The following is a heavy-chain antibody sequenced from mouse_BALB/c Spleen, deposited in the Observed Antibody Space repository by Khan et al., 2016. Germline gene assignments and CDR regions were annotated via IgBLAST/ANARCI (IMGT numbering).Heavy chain of an antibody. CDR2: IHPYNSAT. CDR3: TIGEGPFVY. Sequence: IQLVQSGPEVVKPGASVKISCKASGYSFTGYYINWVKQSHVKNLEWIGRIHPYNSATTYNQNFRGTASLIVDESSSTAYMELHSLTSEDSAVYYWTIGEGPFVYWGQGTLVTVSA. CDR1: GYSFTGYY. D-gene: IGHD3-3*01. J-gene: IGHJ3*01. V-gene: IGHV1-31*01.